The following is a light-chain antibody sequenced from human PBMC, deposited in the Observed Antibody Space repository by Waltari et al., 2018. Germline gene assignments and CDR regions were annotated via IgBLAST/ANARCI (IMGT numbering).Light chain of an antibody. V-gene: IGKV3-20*01. J-gene: IGKJ1*01. CDR2: GAS. CDR1: QSVANNF. Sequence: EIVLTQSPGTLSLSPGDRATLSCRASQSVANNFLAWYQLKPGQAPRLLLFGASSRATGIPDRFSGSGSGTDFTLTISRLEPEDFAVYYCQQYGGSPTWTFGQGTKVEIK. CDR3: QQYGGSPTWT.